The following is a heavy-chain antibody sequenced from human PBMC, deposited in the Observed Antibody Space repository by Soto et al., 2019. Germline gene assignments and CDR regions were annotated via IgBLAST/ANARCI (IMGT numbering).Heavy chain of an antibody. CDR3: ARGVLGQPDS. CDR2: MYSGAST. CDR1: GISVKSNY. D-gene: IGHD3-3*01. J-gene: IGHJ4*02. V-gene: IGHV3-53*04. Sequence: EVQLVESGGGMVQPGGSLRLSCVASGISVKSNYMNWVRQAPGKGLEWVSIMYSGASTYYADYVKGRFTISRHNSKDTLYLQMNSLGIEDTATYYCARGVLGQPDSWGQGTLVIVSS.